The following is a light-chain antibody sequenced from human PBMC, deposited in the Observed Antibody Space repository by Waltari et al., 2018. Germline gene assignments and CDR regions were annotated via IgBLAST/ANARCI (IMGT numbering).Light chain of an antibody. CDR3: QQYSSYPWT. CDR2: KAS. Sequence: TGRASQTSSSWLAWYQQKPGKAPKLLIYKASSLESGVPLRFSGSGSGTEFTLTISSLQPDDFATYYCQQYSSYPWTFGQGTKVEI. J-gene: IGKJ1*01. V-gene: IGKV1-5*03. CDR1: QTSSSW.